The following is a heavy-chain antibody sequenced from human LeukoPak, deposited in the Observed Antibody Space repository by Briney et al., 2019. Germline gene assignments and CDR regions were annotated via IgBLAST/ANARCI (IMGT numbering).Heavy chain of an antibody. CDR3: ARVASWNDEFDY. J-gene: IGHJ4*02. V-gene: IGHV1-2*02. CDR2: INPNSGGT. D-gene: IGHD1-1*01. Sequence: ASVKVSCKASGYTFTGYYMHWVRQAPGQGLEWMGWINPNSGGTNYAQKFQGRVTMTRDTSISTAYMELSRLRSDDTAVYYCARVASWNDEFDYWGQGTLVTVSS. CDR1: GYTFTGYY.